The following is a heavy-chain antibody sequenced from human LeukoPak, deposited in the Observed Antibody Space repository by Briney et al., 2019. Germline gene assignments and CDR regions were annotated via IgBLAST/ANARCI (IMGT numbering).Heavy chain of an antibody. CDR3: ARDGVTSGSGSHFDY. CDR1: GYSFTTYH. Sequence: GASVKVSCKASGYSFTTYHIHWVRQAPGQGLEWMGIINPSGGSTNYAPKFQDRITATRDTSTGTAYMELSSLRSDDTAVYYCARDGVTSGSGSHFDYWGQGNLVTVSS. J-gene: IGHJ4*02. V-gene: IGHV1-46*01. D-gene: IGHD3-10*01. CDR2: INPSGGST.